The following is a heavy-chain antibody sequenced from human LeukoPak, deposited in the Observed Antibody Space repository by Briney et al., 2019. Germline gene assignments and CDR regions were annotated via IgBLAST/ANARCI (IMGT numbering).Heavy chain of an antibody. V-gene: IGHV3-15*01. CDR3: TTALERRGGYYGMDV. J-gene: IGHJ6*04. D-gene: IGHD1-1*01. CDR1: GFTFSNAW. CDR2: IKSKTDGGTT. Sequence: GGSLRLSCAASGFTFSNAWMSWARQAPGKGLEWVGRIKSKTDGGTTDYAAPVKGRFTISRDDSKSTLYLQMNSLKTEDTAVYYCTTALERRGGYYGMDVWGKGTTVTVSS.